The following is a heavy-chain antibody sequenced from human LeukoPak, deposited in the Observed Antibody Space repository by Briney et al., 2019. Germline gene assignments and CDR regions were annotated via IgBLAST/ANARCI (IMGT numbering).Heavy chain of an antibody. CDR3: AHSTRAPNRYNWFDP. J-gene: IGHJ5*02. Sequence: SGPTLLKPTQTLTLTCTFSGFSLSTSGVGVGWIRQPPGKALEWLALIYWNDDKRYSPSLKSRLTITKDTSKNQVVLTMTNMDPVDTATYYCAHSTRAPNRYNWFDPWGQGTLVTVPS. D-gene: IGHD1-14*01. CDR2: IYWNDDK. V-gene: IGHV2-5*01. CDR1: GFSLSTSGVG.